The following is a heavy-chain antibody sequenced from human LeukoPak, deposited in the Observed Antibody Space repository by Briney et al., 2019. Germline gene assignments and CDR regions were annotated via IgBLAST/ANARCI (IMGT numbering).Heavy chain of an antibody. V-gene: IGHV3-48*03. CDR3: ARRAIAEGFDY. CDR2: TSSSGRTI. D-gene: IGHD6-13*01. J-gene: IGHJ4*02. Sequence: GGSLRLSCVASGFTFNNYAMSWVRQAPGKRLEWVSYTSSSGRTIYYADSVRGRFTISRDNAKNSLYLQMNSLRVEDTAVYYCARRAIAEGFDYWGQGTLVTVSS. CDR1: GFTFNNYA.